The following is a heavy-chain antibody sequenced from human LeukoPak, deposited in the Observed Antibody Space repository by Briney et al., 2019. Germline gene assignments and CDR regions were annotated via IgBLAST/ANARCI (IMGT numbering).Heavy chain of an antibody. CDR1: GFTFSSYD. D-gene: IGHD6-19*01. CDR3: ARGGVSGWWKKNYYYGMDV. Sequence: GGSLRLSCAASGFTFSSYDMHWVRQATGKGLEWVSAIGTAGDTYYPGSVKGRFTISRENAKNSLYLQMNSLRAGDTAVYYCARGGVSGWWKKNYYYGMDVWAKGPRSPSP. V-gene: IGHV3-13*01. CDR2: IGTAGDT. J-gene: IGHJ6*02.